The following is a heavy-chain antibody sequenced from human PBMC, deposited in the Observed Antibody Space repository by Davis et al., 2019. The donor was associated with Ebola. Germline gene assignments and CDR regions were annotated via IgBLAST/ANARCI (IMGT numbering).Heavy chain of an antibody. CDR2: IKEDGSDK. CDR1: GFTFSIYS. CDR3: ARDTTVAGGGQNY. Sequence: LSLTCAASGFTFSIYSMNWVRQAPGKGPEWVANIKEDGSDKYYVDSVKGRFTISRENAKNSLYLQMSSLRVEDTAVYYCARDTTVAGGGQNYWGQGTLVTVSS. V-gene: IGHV3-7*01. J-gene: IGHJ4*02. D-gene: IGHD6-13*01.